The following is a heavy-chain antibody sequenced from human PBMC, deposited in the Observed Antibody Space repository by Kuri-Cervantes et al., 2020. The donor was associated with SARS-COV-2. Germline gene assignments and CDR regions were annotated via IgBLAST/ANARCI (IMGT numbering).Heavy chain of an antibody. Sequence: GESLKISCTASGFTFGDYAMSWVRQAPGKGLEYVSAISSNGGSTYYANSVKGRFTISRDNSKNTLYLQMGSLRAEDMAVYYCADTGRGRAFDIWGQGTMVTVSS. V-gene: IGHV3-64*01. CDR1: GFTFGDYA. J-gene: IGHJ3*02. CDR3: ADTGRGRAFDI. CDR2: ISSNGGST. D-gene: IGHD3-10*01.